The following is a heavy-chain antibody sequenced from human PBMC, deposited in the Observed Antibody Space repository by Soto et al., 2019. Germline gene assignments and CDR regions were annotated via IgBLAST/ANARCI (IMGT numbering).Heavy chain of an antibody. CDR1: GFTFDDNA. D-gene: IGHD3-16*01. Sequence: GGSLRLSCAVSGFTFDDNAMYWVRQAPEKGMEWVSGINWKSDIGYADSVKGRFTISRDNAENSLYLQMNSLRAEDTALYYFAISQDRGGRTTFIYWGQGTQVTVSS. J-gene: IGHJ4*02. CDR2: INWKSDI. V-gene: IGHV3-9*01. CDR3: AISQDRGGRTTFIY.